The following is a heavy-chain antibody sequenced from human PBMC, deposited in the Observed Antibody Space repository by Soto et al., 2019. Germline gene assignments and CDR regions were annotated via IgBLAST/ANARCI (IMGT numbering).Heavy chain of an antibody. D-gene: IGHD6-19*01. CDR1: GGSIISSY. CDR2: VYYTGNI. V-gene: IGHV4-59*01. J-gene: IGHJ4*02. Sequence: ETLSLTRTFSGGSIISSYWSWIRQPPGKGLQWIGYVYYTGNINYNPSIKSRVTISVDTSKNQFSLKLSSLTAADTAVYYCARALTISAVDFDYWGQGTLVTVSS. CDR3: ARALTISAVDFDY.